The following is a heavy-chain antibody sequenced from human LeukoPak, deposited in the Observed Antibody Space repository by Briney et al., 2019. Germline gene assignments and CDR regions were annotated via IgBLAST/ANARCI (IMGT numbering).Heavy chain of an antibody. CDR1: GFTFSSYA. V-gene: IGHV3-23*01. CDR3: AKDNAIIVVVVAATHFDY. D-gene: IGHD2-15*01. CDR2: ISGSGGST. Sequence: GGSLRLSCAASGFTFSSYAMSWVRQAPGKGLEWVSAISGSGGSTYYADSVKGRFTISRDNSKNTLYLQMNSLRAEDTAVYYSAKDNAIIVVVVAATHFDYWGQGTLVTVSS. J-gene: IGHJ4*02.